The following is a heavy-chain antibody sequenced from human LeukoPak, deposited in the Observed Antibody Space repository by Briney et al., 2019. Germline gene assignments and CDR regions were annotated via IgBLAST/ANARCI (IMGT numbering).Heavy chain of an antibody. CDR3: AKDAEHYYGSGSYFDY. V-gene: IGHV3-9*01. D-gene: IGHD3-10*01. Sequence: GRSLRLSCAASGFTFDDYAMHWVRQPPGKGLEWVSGISWNSDRIDYADSVKGRFTISRDNAKNSLYLQMNSLRVGDTALYYCAKDAEHYYGSGSYFDYWGQGSLVTVSS. J-gene: IGHJ4*02. CDR1: GFTFDDYA. CDR2: ISWNSDRI.